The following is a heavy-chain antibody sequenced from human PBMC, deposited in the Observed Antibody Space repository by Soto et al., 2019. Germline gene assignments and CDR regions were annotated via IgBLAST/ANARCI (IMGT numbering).Heavy chain of an antibody. CDR1: GFTFSGYW. CDR3: ARFYSQGNGVDRHFTY. V-gene: IGHV3-74*03. CDR2: INSDGSSI. J-gene: IGHJ4*02. Sequence: GSLRLSCAASGFTFSGYWMHWVLQGPGKGPVWVSRINSDGSSITYADSVKGRFTISRDNTKNTLYLQMNSLRTEDTAVYYWARFYSQGNGVDRHFTYGGRGALVPVS. D-gene: IGHD2-21*01.